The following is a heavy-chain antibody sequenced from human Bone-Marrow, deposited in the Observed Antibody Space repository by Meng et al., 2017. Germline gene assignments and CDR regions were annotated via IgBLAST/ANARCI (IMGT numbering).Heavy chain of an antibody. D-gene: IGHD1-26*01. Sequence: GSLRLSCAASGFTFSNAWMSWVRQAPGKGLEWVGRIKSKTDGGTTDYAAPVKGRFTISRDDSKNTLYLQMNSLKTEDTAVYYCTTDTVGATGSPYYYGMDVWGQGTTVTVSS. CDR3: TTDTVGATGSPYYYGMDV. CDR2: IKSKTDGGTT. J-gene: IGHJ6*02. CDR1: GFTFSNAW. V-gene: IGHV3-15*01.